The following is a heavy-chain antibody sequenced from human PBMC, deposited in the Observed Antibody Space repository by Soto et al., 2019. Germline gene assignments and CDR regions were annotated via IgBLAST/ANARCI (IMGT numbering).Heavy chain of an antibody. D-gene: IGHD2-15*01. CDR2: ISGSGGAT. J-gene: IGHJ4*02. CDR1: GFTFTSFA. V-gene: IGHV3-23*01. Sequence: GGSLRLSCAASGFTFTSFAVSWVRQAPGKGLEWVSAISGSGGATYYADSVKGRFTVSRDNSRNTVYLQVDSLRVEDSAVYSCAKAGCSGGTCYLYYFDYWGQGALVTVSS. CDR3: AKAGCSGGTCYLYYFDY.